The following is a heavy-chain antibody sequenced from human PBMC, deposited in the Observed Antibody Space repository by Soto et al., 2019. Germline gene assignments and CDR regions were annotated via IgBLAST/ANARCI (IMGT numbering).Heavy chain of an antibody. D-gene: IGHD3-10*01. CDR2: ISGSGGST. Sequence: GGSLRLSCAASGFTFSSYAMSWVRQAPGKGLEWVSAISGSGGSTYYADSVKGRFTISRDNSKNTLYLQMNSLRAEDTAVYYCAKDNVLLWFGDPLNWFDPWGQGTLVTVSS. CDR1: GFTFSSYA. V-gene: IGHV3-23*01. CDR3: AKDNVLLWFGDPLNWFDP. J-gene: IGHJ5*02.